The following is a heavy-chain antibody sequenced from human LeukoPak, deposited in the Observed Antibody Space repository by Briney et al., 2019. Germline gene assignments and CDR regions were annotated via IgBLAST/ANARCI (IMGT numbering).Heavy chain of an antibody. Sequence: PSETLSLTCTVSGGSISSYYWSWIRQPPGTGLEWIGYIFYSGSTNYNPSLNSRVTMSVDTSMNQFSLKLSSVTAADTAVYYCVRSLVGAIMHDAFDIWGQGTMVTVSS. V-gene: IGHV4-59*01. D-gene: IGHD1-26*01. CDR1: GGSISSYY. CDR3: VRSLVGAIMHDAFDI. J-gene: IGHJ3*02. CDR2: IFYSGST.